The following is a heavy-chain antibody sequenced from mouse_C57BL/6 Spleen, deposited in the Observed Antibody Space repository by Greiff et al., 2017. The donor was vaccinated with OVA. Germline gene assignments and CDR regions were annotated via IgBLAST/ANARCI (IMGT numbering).Heavy chain of an antibody. V-gene: IGHV1-64*01. CDR2: IHPNSGST. CDR1: GYTFTSYW. J-gene: IGHJ1*03. D-gene: IGHD1-1*01. Sequence: QVQLQQSGAELVKPGASVKLSCKASGYTFTSYWMHWVKQRPGQGLEWIGMIHPNSGSTNYNEKFKSKATLTVDKSSSTAYMQLSSLTSEDSAVYYCARQRSSYEYWYFDVWGTGTTVTVSS. CDR3: ARQRSSYEYWYFDV.